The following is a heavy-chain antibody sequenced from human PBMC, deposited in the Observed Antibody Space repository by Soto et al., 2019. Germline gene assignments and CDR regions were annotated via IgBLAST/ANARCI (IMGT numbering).Heavy chain of an antibody. CDR1: GYSFNSYL. J-gene: IGHJ4*02. V-gene: IGHV1-3*01. CDR3: ARNRGTYSLDY. CDR2: INVDYGNT. Sequence: QVHLVQSGAEVKKPGASVNISCKASGYSFNSYLMFWVRQAPGQRPEWVGWINVDYGNTKYSQNLQGRVTISSDTSAATVYMELSGLTTEDTAVYYCARNRGTYSLDYWGQGTLVTVSS. D-gene: IGHD2-15*01.